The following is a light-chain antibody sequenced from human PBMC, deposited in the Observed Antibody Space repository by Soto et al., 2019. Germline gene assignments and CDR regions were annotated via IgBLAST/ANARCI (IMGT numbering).Light chain of an antibody. CDR3: QTWGSASYV. J-gene: IGLJ1*01. CDR2: VNSDGSH. Sequence: QLVLTQSPSASASLGASVKLTCTLSSGHSSYAIAWHQQQPEKGPRYLMKVNSDGSHTKGDGIPDRFSGSSSGAERYLTISSLQSEDEGDYYCQTWGSASYVFGIGTKVTVL. V-gene: IGLV4-69*01. CDR1: SGHSSYA.